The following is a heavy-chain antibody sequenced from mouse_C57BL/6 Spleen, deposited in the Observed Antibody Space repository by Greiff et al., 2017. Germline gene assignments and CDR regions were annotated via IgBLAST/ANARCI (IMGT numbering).Heavy chain of an antibody. J-gene: IGHJ2*01. CDR2: ISSGGSYT. D-gene: IGHD3-1*01. V-gene: IGHV5-6*01. Sequence: EVKLMESGGDLVKPGGSLKLSCAASGFTFSSYGMSWVRQTPDKRLEWVATISSGGSYTYYPDSVKGRFTISRDNAKNTLYLQMRSLKSEDTAMYYCARGLRGDYFDYWGQGTTLTVSS. CDR1: GFTFSSYG. CDR3: ARGLRGDYFDY.